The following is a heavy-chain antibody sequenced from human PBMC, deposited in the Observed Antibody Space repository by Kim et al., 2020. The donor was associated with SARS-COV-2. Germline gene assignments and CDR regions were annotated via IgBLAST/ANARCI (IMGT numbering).Heavy chain of an antibody. Sequence: SETLSLTCTVSGGSISSYYWSWIRQPPGKGLEWIGYIYYSGSTNYNPSLKSRVTISVDTSKNQFSLKLSSVTAADTAVYYCARHPAVPDSSGYNYYYYGMDVWGQGTTVTVSS. D-gene: IGHD3-22*01. J-gene: IGHJ6*02. V-gene: IGHV4-59*08. CDR2: IYYSGST. CDR3: ARHPAVPDSSGYNYYYYGMDV. CDR1: GGSISSYY.